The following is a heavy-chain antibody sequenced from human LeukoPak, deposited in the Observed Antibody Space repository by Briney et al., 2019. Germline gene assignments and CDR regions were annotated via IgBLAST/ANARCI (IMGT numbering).Heavy chain of an antibody. CDR2: INHRGST. Sequence: SETLSLTCSVSGYSISTDYYWGWIRQAPGKGLEWIGIINHRGSTNYNPSLKSRVTISPDTSKNQFSLKLNSVTAADTAVYYCARVGDTSGYYQHFDYWGQGTLVTVSS. D-gene: IGHD3-22*01. CDR1: GYSISTDYY. J-gene: IGHJ4*01. V-gene: IGHV4-38-2*02. CDR3: ARVGDTSGYYQHFDY.